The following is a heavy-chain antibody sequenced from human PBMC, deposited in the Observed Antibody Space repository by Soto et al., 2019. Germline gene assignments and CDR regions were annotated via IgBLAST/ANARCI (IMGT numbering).Heavy chain of an antibody. CDR2: ISAYNGNT. D-gene: IGHD6-13*01. Sequence: ASVKVSYKASGYTFTSYGSSGVRQAPGQGLEWMGWISAYNGNTNYAQKLQGRVTTTTDTSTSTAYMELRSLRSDDTAVYYCARKIIPIAAARHGMDFWRQRTTITVCS. V-gene: IGHV1-18*01. CDR1: GYTFTSYG. J-gene: IGHJ6*02. CDR3: ARKIIPIAAARHGMDF.